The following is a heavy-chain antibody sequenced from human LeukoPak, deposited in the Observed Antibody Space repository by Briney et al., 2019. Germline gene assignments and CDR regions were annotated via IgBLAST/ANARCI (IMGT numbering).Heavy chain of an antibody. CDR2: ISWNSGSI. D-gene: IGHD6-13*01. J-gene: IGHJ4*02. CDR3: AKSTGYSSSWYYFDY. V-gene: IGHV3-9*01. CDR1: GSTFDNYA. Sequence: GGSLRLSCAASGSTFDNYAMHWVRQAPGKGLEWVSSISWNSGSIGYADSVKGRFTISRDNAKNSLYLQMNSLRAEDTALYYCAKSTGYSSSWYYFDYWGQGTLVTVSS.